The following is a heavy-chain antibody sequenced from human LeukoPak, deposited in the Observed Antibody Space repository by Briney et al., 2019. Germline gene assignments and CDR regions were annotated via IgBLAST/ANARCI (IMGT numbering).Heavy chain of an antibody. CDR1: GYTFTGYY. D-gene: IGHD1-26*01. Sequence: GASVKVSCKASGYTFTGYYMHWVRQATGQGLEWMGWMNPNSGNTGYAQKFQGRVTMTRNTSISTAYMELSSLRSEDTAVYYCARTQWELKDDYWGQGTLVTVSS. J-gene: IGHJ4*02. V-gene: IGHV1-8*02. CDR3: ARTQWELKDDY. CDR2: MNPNSGNT.